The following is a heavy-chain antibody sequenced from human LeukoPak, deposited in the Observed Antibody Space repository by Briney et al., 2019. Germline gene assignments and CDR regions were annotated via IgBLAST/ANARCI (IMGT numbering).Heavy chain of an antibody. D-gene: IGHD1/OR15-1a*01. CDR2: MKGDGSLI. CDR1: GFTFSGYG. CDR3: ARLLGGATTYDY. J-gene: IGHJ4*02. V-gene: IGHV3-7*01. Sequence: GGSLRLSSAASGFTFSGYGMSWVRQAPGRGLQWVASMKGDGSLIYYVDSVEGRFTISRDNARNSLYLQMNSLRAEDTAVYYCARLLGGATTYDYWGQGALVTVSS.